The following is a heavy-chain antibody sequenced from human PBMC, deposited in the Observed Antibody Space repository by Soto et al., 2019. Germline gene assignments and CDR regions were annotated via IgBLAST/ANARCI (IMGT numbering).Heavy chain of an antibody. CDR3: ARDGYNRIPPAFDI. V-gene: IGHV1-69*13. Sequence: ASVKVSSKASGGTFSSYAISWVRQAPGQGLEWMGGIIPIFGTANYAQKFQGRVTITADESTSTAYMELSSLRSEDTAVYYCARDGYNRIPPAFDIWGQGTMVTVSS. D-gene: IGHD5-12*01. CDR2: IIPIFGTA. J-gene: IGHJ3*02. CDR1: GGTFSSYA.